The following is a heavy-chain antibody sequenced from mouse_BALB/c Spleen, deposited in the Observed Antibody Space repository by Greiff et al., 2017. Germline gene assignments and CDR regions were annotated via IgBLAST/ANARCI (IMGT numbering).Heavy chain of an antibody. CDR3: ARDYYGNPFAY. Sequence: EVHLVESGGGLVQPGGSRKLSCAASGFTFSSFGMHWVRQAPEKGLEWVAYISSGSSTIYYADTVKGRFTISRDNPKNTLFLQMTSLRSEDTAMYYCARDYYGNPFAYWGQGTLVTVSA. CDR2: ISSGSSTI. J-gene: IGHJ3*01. D-gene: IGHD2-1*01. V-gene: IGHV5-17*02. CDR1: GFTFSSFG.